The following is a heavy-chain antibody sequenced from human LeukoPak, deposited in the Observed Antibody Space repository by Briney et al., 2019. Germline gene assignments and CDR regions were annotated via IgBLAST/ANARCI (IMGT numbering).Heavy chain of an antibody. D-gene: IGHD3-22*01. J-gene: IGHJ4*02. CDR2: IKQDGSEK. CDR3: ARGGRYDSSGYSRGFFDC. CDR1: GFTFSSYW. V-gene: IGHV3-7*01. Sequence: GGSLRLSCAASGFTFSSYWMSWVRQAPGKGLEWVANIKQDGSEKYYVDSVKGRFTISRDNAKNSLYLQMNSLRAEDTAVYYCARGGRYDSSGYSRGFFDCWGQGTLVTVSS.